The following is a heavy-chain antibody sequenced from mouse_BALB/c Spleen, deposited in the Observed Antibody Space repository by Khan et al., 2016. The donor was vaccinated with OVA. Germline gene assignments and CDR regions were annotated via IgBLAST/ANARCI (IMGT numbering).Heavy chain of an antibody. V-gene: IGHV2-9*02. J-gene: IGHJ4*01. CDR1: GISLANYA. Sequence: VQLKESGPSLVAPSQSLSITCTVSGISLANYAVHWIRQPPGKGLEWLGVIWAGGTTNYNSALMSRLSISKDNSKSQVFLKMNSLQTDDRAFYYCARGSDYHAMDYWGQGTSVTVSS. CDR3: ARGSDYHAMDY. CDR2: IWAGGTT.